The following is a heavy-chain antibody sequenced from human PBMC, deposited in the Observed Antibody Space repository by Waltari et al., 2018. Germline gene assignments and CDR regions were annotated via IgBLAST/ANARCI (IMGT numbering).Heavy chain of an antibody. J-gene: IGHJ4*02. D-gene: IGHD1-26*01. CDR3: ARDPPVMVVGVSFDY. CDR1: GFTFSRYS. CDR2: IRSSSSPI. Sequence: EVQLVESGGGLVTPGGSLRLSCSASGFTFSRYSIHWVRQAPGKGLEWISYIRSSSSPIYYADSVRGRFTISRDNAKNSVYLQMNSLRAEDTAVYYCARDPPVMVVGVSFDYWGQGTLVTVSS. V-gene: IGHV3-48*04.